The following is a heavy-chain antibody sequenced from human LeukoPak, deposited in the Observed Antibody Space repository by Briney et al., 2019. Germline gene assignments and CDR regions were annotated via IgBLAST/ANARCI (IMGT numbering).Heavy chain of an antibody. D-gene: IGHD2-2*01. Sequence: GRSLRLSCAASGFTFSSYAMHWVRQAPGKGLEWVAVISYDGSNKYYADSVKGRFTISRDNSKNTPYLQMNSLRAEDTAVYYCARAGYCSSTSCYYFDYWGQGTLVTVSS. CDR2: ISYDGSNK. J-gene: IGHJ4*02. CDR1: GFTFSSYA. CDR3: ARAGYCSSTSCYYFDY. V-gene: IGHV3-30*01.